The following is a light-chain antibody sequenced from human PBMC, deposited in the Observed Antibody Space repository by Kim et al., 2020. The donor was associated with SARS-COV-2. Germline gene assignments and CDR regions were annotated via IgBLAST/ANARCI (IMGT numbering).Light chain of an antibody. Sequence: SYELTQPPSVSVTPGKTATITCGGNSVGSKSVHWYLQKPGQAHVLVIYYDSDRPSGVPERFSGSNSGNTDTLTISRVEAGDEADFYCQVWDSSCDHWVFGGGTKLTVL. CDR3: QVWDSSCDHWV. CDR1: SVGSKS. CDR2: YDS. V-gene: IGLV3-21*04. J-gene: IGLJ3*02.